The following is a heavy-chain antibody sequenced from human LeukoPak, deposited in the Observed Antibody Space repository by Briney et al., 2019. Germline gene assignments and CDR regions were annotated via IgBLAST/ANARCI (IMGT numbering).Heavy chain of an antibody. CDR2: INPNSGGT. J-gene: IGHJ5*02. CDR3: ARDKGGVVPAAIFFDP. D-gene: IGHD2-2*01. Sequence: ASVKVSCKASGYTFTGYYMHWVRQAPGQGLEWVGWINPNSGGTNYAQKFQGRVTMTRDTSISTAYMELSRLRSDDTAVYYCARDKGGVVPAAIFFDPWGQGTLVTVSS. V-gene: IGHV1-2*02. CDR1: GYTFTGYY.